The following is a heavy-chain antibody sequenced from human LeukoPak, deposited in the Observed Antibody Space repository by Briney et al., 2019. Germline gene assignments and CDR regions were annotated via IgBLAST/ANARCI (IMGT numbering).Heavy chain of an antibody. CDR2: IKEDGSEK. J-gene: IGHJ4*02. V-gene: IGHV3-7*01. Sequence: SGGSLRLSCAASGFIFSNYWMTWVRQAPGKGLEWVANIKEDGSEKYYVDSVKGRFTISRDNAKNSLYLQTNSLRAEDTAVYYCVRDVGYFTFDYWGQGTLVTVSS. D-gene: IGHD2/OR15-2a*01. CDR3: VRDVGYFTFDY. CDR1: GFIFSNYW.